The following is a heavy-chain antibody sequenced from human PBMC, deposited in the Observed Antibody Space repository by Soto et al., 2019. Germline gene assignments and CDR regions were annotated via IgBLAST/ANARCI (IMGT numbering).Heavy chain of an antibody. D-gene: IGHD3-3*01. V-gene: IGHV3-21*01. J-gene: IGHJ5*02. CDR2: ISSSSSYI. CDR1: GFTFSSYS. CDR3: ARERRYDFWSGYYSNWFDP. Sequence: EVQLVESGGGLVKPGGSLRLSCAASGFTFSSYSMNWVRQAPGKGLEWVSSISSSSSYIYYADSVKGRFTISRDNAKNSLYPQMNSLRAEDTAVYYCARERRYDFWSGYYSNWFDPWGQGTLVTVSS.